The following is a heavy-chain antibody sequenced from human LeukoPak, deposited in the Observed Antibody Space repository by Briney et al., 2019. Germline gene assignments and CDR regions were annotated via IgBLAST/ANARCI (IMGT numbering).Heavy chain of an antibody. CDR2: IKSKTDGGTT. Sequence: PGGSLRLSCAASGFTFSSHWMNWVRQAPGKGLEWVGRIKSKTDGGTTDYAAPVKGRFTISRDDSKNTLYLQMNSLKTEDTAVYYCTTAPYYGSGSYYGYWGQGTLVTVSS. V-gene: IGHV3-15*07. CDR3: TTAPYYGSGSYYGY. D-gene: IGHD3-10*01. CDR1: GFTFSSHW. J-gene: IGHJ4*02.